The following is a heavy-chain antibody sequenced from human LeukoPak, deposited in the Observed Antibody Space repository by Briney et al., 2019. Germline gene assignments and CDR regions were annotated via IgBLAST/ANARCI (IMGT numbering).Heavy chain of an antibody. V-gene: IGHV1-18*01. Sequence: ASVKVSCKASGDSFTNYTISWVRQAPGQGLEWMGWISAYNGNTNYAQRLQGRVTMTADTPTSTAYMELRSLRSDDTAVYYCAGDGGNYGFISWGLGTPVTVSS. J-gene: IGHJ5*02. CDR2: ISAYNGNT. CDR3: AGDGGNYGFIS. CDR1: GDSFTNYT. D-gene: IGHD1-26*01.